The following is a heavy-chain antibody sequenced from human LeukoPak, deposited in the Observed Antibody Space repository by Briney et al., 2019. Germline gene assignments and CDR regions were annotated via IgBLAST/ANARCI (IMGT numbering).Heavy chain of an antibody. CDR1: GFTFSIYE. CDR2: ISDSGSSV. V-gene: IGHV3-48*03. Sequence: SGGSLRLSCKASGFTFSIYEVNWVRQAPGKGLEWLSHISDSGSSVHYADSVKGRFTISRDNSKNPLYLEMNSLRVEDTAIYYCARDATTAIGTVYMDVWGKGTTVTISS. J-gene: IGHJ6*03. D-gene: IGHD1-1*01. CDR3: ARDATTAIGTVYMDV.